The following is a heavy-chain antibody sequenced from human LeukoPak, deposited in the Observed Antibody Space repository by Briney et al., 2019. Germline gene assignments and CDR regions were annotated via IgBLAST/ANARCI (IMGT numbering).Heavy chain of an antibody. CDR3: ARDNSVGDNAWWFDP. J-gene: IGHJ5*02. Sequence: ASVKVSCKVSGYTLTELSMHWVRQAPGKGLEWMGGFDPEDGEAIYAQKFQGRVTMTEDTSTDTAYMELSSLRSEDTAIYYCARDNSVGDNAWWFDPWGQGTLVTVSS. D-gene: IGHD1-26*01. V-gene: IGHV1-24*01. CDR1: GYTLTELS. CDR2: FDPEDGEA.